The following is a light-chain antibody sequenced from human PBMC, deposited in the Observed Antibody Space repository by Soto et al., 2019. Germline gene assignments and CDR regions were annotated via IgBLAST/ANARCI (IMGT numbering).Light chain of an antibody. J-gene: IGKJ3*01. CDR3: QQYNNWPL. CDR1: QSVRNSL. V-gene: IGKV3-15*01. CDR2: GAS. Sequence: TQSPATLSLSPGESATLSCRASQSVRNSLLAWYQQKPGQAPRLLIYGASTRAIGIPVRFSGSGSETEFTLTISSLQSEDFAVYYCQQYNNWPLFGPGTKVDIK.